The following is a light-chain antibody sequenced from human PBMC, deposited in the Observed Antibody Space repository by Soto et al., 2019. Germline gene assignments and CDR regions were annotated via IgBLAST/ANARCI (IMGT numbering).Light chain of an antibody. V-gene: IGKV3D-15*01. CDR1: ERISNN. J-gene: IGKJ1*01. CDR2: SAS. Sequence: EIVMTQSPVTLSVSPGESATLSCRASERISNNLAWYQQKPGQAPRLLIYSASTRATGIPARFIGSGSATEFTLTISSLQPDDFATYYCQHYNSYSEAFGQGTKVDIK. CDR3: QHYNSYSEA.